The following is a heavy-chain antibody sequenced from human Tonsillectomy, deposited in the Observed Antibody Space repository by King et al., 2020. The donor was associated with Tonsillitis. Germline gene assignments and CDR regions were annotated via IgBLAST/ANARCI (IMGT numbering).Heavy chain of an antibody. CDR3: ARGGVTATLYYCCGMDV. Sequence: QLVQSGAEVKRPGASVKVPCKASGYNFTSNYVHWVRQAPGQGLEWMGIINPGGGSTSYAQKFQGRVTMTRDTSTSTVFMELSGLRSEDTAVYYCARGGVTATLYYCCGMDVWGQGTTVTVSS. D-gene: IGHD2-21*02. J-gene: IGHJ6*02. V-gene: IGHV1-46*01. CDR2: INPGGGST. CDR1: GYNFTSNY.